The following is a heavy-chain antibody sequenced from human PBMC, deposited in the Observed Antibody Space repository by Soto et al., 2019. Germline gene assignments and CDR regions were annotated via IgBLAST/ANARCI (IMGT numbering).Heavy chain of an antibody. CDR1: GGSFSAHY. CDR2: ISHRGST. Sequence: QVQLQQWGAGLLKPSETLSLTCAVSGGSFSAHYWSWIRQPPGKGLEWIGEISHRGSTNYNPSLKSRVTISVDTSKNQCSLRLTSVTAADAAVYFCARAGRLGYCSNGVCPFDFWGRGTLVTVSS. V-gene: IGHV4-34*01. CDR3: ARAGRLGYCSNGVCPFDF. D-gene: IGHD2-8*01. J-gene: IGHJ4*02.